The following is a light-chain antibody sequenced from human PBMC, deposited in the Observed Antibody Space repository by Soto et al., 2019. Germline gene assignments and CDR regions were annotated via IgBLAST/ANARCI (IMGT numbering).Light chain of an antibody. V-gene: IGKV3-15*01. CDR2: GAS. Sequence: EIVLTQSPATLSVSPGESATLSCRASQSVTSHLAWYQQKPGQAPRLLIFGASTRATGIPARFSGSGSGTDFTLTISSLQSEDFAVYYCQQYGSSPFTFGPGTKVDIK. CDR1: QSVTSH. J-gene: IGKJ3*01. CDR3: QQYGSSPFT.